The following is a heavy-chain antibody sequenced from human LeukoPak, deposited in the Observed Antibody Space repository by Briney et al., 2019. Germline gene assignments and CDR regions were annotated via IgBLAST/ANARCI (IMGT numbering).Heavy chain of an antibody. V-gene: IGHV4-31*03. CDR2: IYYSGST. J-gene: IGHJ4*02. CDR1: GGSISSGGYY. Sequence: SETLSLTCTVSGGSISSGGYYWSWIRQHPGKGLEWIGYIYYSGSTYYNPSLKSRVTISVDTSKNQFSLKLSSVTAADTAVYYCARGGVRYYDSKDLLDYWGQGTLVTVSS. D-gene: IGHD3-22*01. CDR3: ARGGVRYYDSKDLLDY.